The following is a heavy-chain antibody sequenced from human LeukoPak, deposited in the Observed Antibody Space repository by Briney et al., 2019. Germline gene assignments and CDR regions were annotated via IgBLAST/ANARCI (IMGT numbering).Heavy chain of an antibody. Sequence: ASVKVSCKASGGTFSSYAISWVRQAPGQGLEWMGRIIPILGIANYAQKFQGRVTITADKSTSTAYMELSSLRSDDTAVYYCARDLLAGYYYGSGSRPGFDYWGQGTLVTVSS. CDR2: IIPILGIA. D-gene: IGHD3-10*01. V-gene: IGHV1-69*04. J-gene: IGHJ4*02. CDR3: ARDLLAGYYYGSGSRPGFDY. CDR1: GGTFSSYA.